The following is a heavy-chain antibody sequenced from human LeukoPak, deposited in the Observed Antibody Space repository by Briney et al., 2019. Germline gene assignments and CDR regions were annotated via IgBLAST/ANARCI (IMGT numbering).Heavy chain of an antibody. V-gene: IGHV4-30-4*01. D-gene: IGHD3-16*02. Sequence: SETLSLTCTVSGGSISSGDYYWSWIRQPPGKGLEWIGYIYYSGSTYYNPSLKSRVIISVDTSKNQFSLKLSSVTAADTAVYYCARAGRLGELSFFDYWGQGTPVTVSP. CDR1: GGSISSGDYY. J-gene: IGHJ4*02. CDR2: IYYSGST. CDR3: ARAGRLGELSFFDY.